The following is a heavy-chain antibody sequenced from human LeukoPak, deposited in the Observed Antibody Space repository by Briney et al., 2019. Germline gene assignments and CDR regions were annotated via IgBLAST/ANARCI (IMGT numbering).Heavy chain of an antibody. CDR2: ISTNGGRT. Sequence: PGGSLRLSCAASGFTFSSYAMHWVRQAPGKGLEYVSAISTNGGRTYHANSVKGRFTISRDNSKNTLYLQMDSLRAEDLAVYYCARSRWFGELFVTFDTWGQGTMVTVSS. J-gene: IGHJ3*02. CDR1: GFTFSSYA. CDR3: ARSRWFGELFVTFDT. D-gene: IGHD3-10*01. V-gene: IGHV3-64*01.